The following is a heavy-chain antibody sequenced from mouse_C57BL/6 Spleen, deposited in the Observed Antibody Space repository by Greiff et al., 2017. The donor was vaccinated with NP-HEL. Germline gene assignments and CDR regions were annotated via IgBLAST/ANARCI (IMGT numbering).Heavy chain of an antibody. Sequence: EVKLVESGPGLVKPSQSLSLTCSVTGYSITSGYYWNWIRQFPGNKLEWMGYISYDGSNNYNPSLKNRISITRDTSKNQFFLKLKSVTTEDTATYYCARAWSSGYVPDYWGKGTTLTVSS. CDR3: ARAWSSGYVPDY. CDR2: ISYDGSN. V-gene: IGHV3-6*01. J-gene: IGHJ2*01. D-gene: IGHD3-2*02. CDR1: GYSITSGYY.